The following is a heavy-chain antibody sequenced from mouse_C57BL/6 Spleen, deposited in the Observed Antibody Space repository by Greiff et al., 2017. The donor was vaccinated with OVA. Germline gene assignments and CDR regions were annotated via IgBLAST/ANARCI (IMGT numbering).Heavy chain of an antibody. CDR1: GYSFPDYN. D-gene: IGHD2-5*01. CDR2: INPNYGTT. CDR3: ARYNYSNYFDY. Sequence: VQLQQSGPELVKPGASVKISCKASGYSFPDYNMNWVKQSNGKSLEWIGVINPNYGTTSYNQKFKGKVTLTIDQSSSTVYMQINSLTSEDSAVYYCARYNYSNYFDYWGQGTTLTVSS. J-gene: IGHJ2*01. V-gene: IGHV1-39*01.